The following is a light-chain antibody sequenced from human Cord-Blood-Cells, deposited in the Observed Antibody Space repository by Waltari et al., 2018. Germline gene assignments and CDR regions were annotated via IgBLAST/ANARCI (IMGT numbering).Light chain of an antibody. CDR2: EGS. J-gene: IGLJ2*01. Sequence: QSALTQPASVSGSPGQSITISCTGTSSDVGSYNFVSWYHQHPGKAPKLMIYEGSKRPSGVSNRFSGSKSGNTASLTISGLQAEDEADYYCCSYAGSSNVVFGGGTKLTVL. CDR1: SSDVGSYNF. V-gene: IGLV2-23*01. CDR3: CSYAGSSNVV.